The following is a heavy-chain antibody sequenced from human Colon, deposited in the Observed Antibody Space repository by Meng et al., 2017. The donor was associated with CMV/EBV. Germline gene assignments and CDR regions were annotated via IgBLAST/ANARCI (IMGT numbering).Heavy chain of an antibody. V-gene: IGHV3-7*01. CDR2: IKADGSET. J-gene: IGHJ5*02. D-gene: IGHD6-6*01. CDR3: ARMFAASSGWLDP. Sequence: GGSLRLSCTVSRFSFSDFWMNWVRQAPGKGLEWVANIKADGSETYYADSVKGRFIISRDNAKNSLYLQMNSLRVEDTAVYYCARMFAASSGWLDPWGQGTLVTVSS. CDR1: RFSFSDFW.